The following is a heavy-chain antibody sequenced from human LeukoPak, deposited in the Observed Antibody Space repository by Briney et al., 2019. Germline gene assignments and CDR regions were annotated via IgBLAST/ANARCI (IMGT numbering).Heavy chain of an antibody. J-gene: IGHJ4*02. D-gene: IGHD3-16*02. CDR3: ALTFGGVIAYFDY. CDR2: IIPIFGTA. Sequence: SVKVSCKASGGTFSSYAISWVRQAPGQGLEWMGGIIPIFGTANYAQKFQGRVTITADESTSTAYMELSSLRSEGTAVYYCALTFGGVIAYFDYWGQGTLVTVSS. V-gene: IGHV1-69*13. CDR1: GGTFSSYA.